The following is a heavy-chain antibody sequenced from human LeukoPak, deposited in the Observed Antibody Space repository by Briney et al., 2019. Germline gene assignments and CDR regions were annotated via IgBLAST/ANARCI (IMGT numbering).Heavy chain of an antibody. Sequence: PSETLSLTCTVSGDSISSNNYYWNWIRQPAGKGLEWIGRIYISGSTNYNPSLKSRVTISVDTSKNQFSLKLSSVTAADTAVYYCASGQYYYGSGSWGQGTLVTVSS. CDR3: ASGQYYYGSGS. CDR2: IYISGST. D-gene: IGHD3-10*01. V-gene: IGHV4-61*02. CDR1: GDSISSNNYY. J-gene: IGHJ4*02.